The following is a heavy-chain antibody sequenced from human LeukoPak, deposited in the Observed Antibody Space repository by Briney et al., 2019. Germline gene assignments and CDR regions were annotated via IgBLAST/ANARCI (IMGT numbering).Heavy chain of an antibody. Sequence: GGSLRLSCAGSGLTFDDYGMSWVRQGPGKGLEWVSGINWSGVSTGYADSVKGRFTIYRDNAKNSLYLQMNSLRAEDTALYYCAGAYGSGSYDDAFGIWGQGTLVTVSS. CDR1: GLTFDDYG. CDR2: INWSGVST. D-gene: IGHD3-10*01. J-gene: IGHJ3*02. CDR3: AGAYGSGSYDDAFGI. V-gene: IGHV3-20*04.